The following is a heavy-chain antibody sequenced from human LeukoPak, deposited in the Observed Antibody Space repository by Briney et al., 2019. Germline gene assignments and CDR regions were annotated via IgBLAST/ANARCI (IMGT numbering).Heavy chain of an antibody. Sequence: PSETLSLTCAVYGGSFSGYYWSWIRQPPGKGLEWIGEINHSGSTNYNPSLKSRVTISVDTSKNQFSLKLSSVTAADTAVYYCAREHYDSSGYSDAFDIWGQGTMVTVSS. CDR2: INHSGST. V-gene: IGHV4-34*01. J-gene: IGHJ3*02. CDR3: AREHYDSSGYSDAFDI. CDR1: GGSFSGYY. D-gene: IGHD3-22*01.